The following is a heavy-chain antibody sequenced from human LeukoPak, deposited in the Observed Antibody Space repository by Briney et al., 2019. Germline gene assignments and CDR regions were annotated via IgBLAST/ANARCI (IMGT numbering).Heavy chain of an antibody. V-gene: IGHV3-11*06. CDR2: ISSSSSYT. J-gene: IGHJ4*02. CDR3: AREISGRLDY. D-gene: IGHD1-26*01. CDR1: GFTFSDYY. Sequence: GGSLRLSCAASGFTFSDYYMSWIRQAPGKGLEWVSYISSSSSYTNYADSVKGRFPISRDNAKNSLYLQMNSLRAEDTAVYYCAREISGRLDYWGQGTLVTVSS.